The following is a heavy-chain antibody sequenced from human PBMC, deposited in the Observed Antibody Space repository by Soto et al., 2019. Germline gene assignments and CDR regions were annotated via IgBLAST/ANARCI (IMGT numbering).Heavy chain of an antibody. CDR3: ARDLTMLVVVPRGVFDY. D-gene: IGHD3-22*01. J-gene: IGHJ4*02. CDR1: GYTFSNYY. CDR2: INPSGGST. V-gene: IGHV1-46*01. Sequence: AXSVKVACKTSGYTFSNYYIHWVRQAPVQGLEWMGMINPSGGSTHFAQKFQGRVTVTRYTSTSTVYMELNRLRSEDTAVYYCARDLTMLVVVPRGVFDYWAQATPVTFSS.